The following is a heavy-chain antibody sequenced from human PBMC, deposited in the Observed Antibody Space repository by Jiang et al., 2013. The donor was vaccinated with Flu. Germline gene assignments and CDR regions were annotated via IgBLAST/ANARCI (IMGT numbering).Heavy chain of an antibody. J-gene: IGHJ4*02. D-gene: IGHD4-17*01. CDR1: GGSISGYY. Sequence: TLSLTCTVSGGSISGYYWSWIRQPPGKGLEWIGQIFHSGSTHYNPSLKSRVTMSIDTSKNQFSLRLNTVTATDTAVYYCAKWGGSGYGASYLDYWGQGILVTVSS. V-gene: IGHV4-59*08. CDR3: AKWGGSGYGASYLDY. CDR2: IFHSGST.